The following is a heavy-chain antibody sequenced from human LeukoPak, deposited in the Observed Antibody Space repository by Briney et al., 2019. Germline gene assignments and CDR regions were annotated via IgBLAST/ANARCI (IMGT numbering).Heavy chain of an antibody. CDR1: GFTVSTNS. Sequence: GGSLRLSCTVSGFTVSTNSMSWVRQDPGKGLERVSFIYSDNTHYSDSVKGRFTISRDNAKNSLYLRMNSLRAEDTAVYYCARDLIVGATINYYFDYWGQGTLVTVSS. CDR2: IYSDNT. V-gene: IGHV3-66*01. D-gene: IGHD1-26*01. CDR3: ARDLIVGATINYYFDY. J-gene: IGHJ4*02.